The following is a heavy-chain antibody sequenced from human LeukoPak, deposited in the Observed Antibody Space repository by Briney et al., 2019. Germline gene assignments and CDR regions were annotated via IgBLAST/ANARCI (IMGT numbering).Heavy chain of an antibody. J-gene: IGHJ4*02. D-gene: IGHD3-22*01. CDR2: ISYDASNK. CDR3: AKTPTSTIVVPFDY. CDR1: GFTFSRYG. Sequence: GGSLRLSCAASGFTFSRYGMHWVRQTPGKGLEWVAVISYDASNKYYADSVKGRFTISRDNSKNTLYLQMNSLRAEDTAVYYCAKTPTSTIVVPFDYWGQGTLVTVSS. V-gene: IGHV3-30*18.